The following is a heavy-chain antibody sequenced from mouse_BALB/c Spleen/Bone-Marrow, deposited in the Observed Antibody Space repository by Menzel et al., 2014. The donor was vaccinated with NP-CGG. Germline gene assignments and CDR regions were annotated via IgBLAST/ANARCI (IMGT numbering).Heavy chain of an antibody. Sequence: VQGVESGAELVRPGSSVKISCKASGYAFSIYWMNWVKQRPGQGLEWIGQIYPGDDDTDYNGKFKGKATLTADRSSSTAYMQLNSLTSEDSAVYFCARGGISIDYRGQGTTLTVSS. CDR3: ARGGISIDY. V-gene: IGHV1-80*01. CDR1: GYAFSIYW. J-gene: IGHJ2*01. CDR2: IYPGDDDT.